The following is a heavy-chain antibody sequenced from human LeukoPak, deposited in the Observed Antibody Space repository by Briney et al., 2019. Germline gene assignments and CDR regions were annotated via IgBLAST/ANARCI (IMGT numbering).Heavy chain of an antibody. Sequence: ASVNVSCTASGYTFTSYDINWVRQATGQRPEWMGWINVGKGNTKYSQKFQGRVTITRDTSASTAYMEVSSLRSEDTAVYHCARTQGVYYGGNSGAFDIWGQGTVVTVSS. D-gene: IGHD4-23*01. CDR1: GYTFTSYD. CDR2: INVGKGNT. V-gene: IGHV1-3*01. CDR3: ARTQGVYYGGNSGAFDI. J-gene: IGHJ3*02.